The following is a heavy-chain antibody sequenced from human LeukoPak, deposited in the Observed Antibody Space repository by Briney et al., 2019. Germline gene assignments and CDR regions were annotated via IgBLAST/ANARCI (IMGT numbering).Heavy chain of an antibody. CDR3: ASLIITWIQLPGAFDI. CDR1: GFTFSNYW. Sequence: GGSLRLSCEGSGFTFSNYWMGWVRQAPGKGLQWVANIKTDGSEKYYVDSVKGRFTISRDNAKNSLYLQMNSLRAEDTAVYYCASLIITWIQLPGAFDIWGQGTMVTVSS. D-gene: IGHD5-18*01. J-gene: IGHJ3*02. CDR2: IKTDGSEK. V-gene: IGHV3-7*01.